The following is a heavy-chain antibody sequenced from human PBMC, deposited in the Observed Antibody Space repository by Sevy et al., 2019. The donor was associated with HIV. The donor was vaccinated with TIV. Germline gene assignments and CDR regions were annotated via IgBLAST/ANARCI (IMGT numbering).Heavy chain of an antibody. Sequence: ASVKVSCKASGYTFTNNDINWVRQAPGQGLEWMEWMNPNSGNAGYAQKFQGRVTMTRDTSINTAYLELSSLRSEDTAMYYCVRGISFYYDKRGHWVNWYFDLWGRGTLVTVSS. J-gene: IGHJ2*01. CDR3: VRGISFYYDKRGHWVNWYFDL. V-gene: IGHV1-8*01. D-gene: IGHD3-16*01. CDR1: GYTFTNND. CDR2: MNPNSGNA.